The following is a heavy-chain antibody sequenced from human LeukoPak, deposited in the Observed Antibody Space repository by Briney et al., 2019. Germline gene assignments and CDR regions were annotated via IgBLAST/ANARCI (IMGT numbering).Heavy chain of an antibody. CDR2: INPHSGDT. J-gene: IGHJ4*02. D-gene: IGHD4/OR15-4a*01. Sequence: ASVKVSCKASGYTFIGFFIHWVRQAPGQGPEWMGWINPHSGDTSFAQQFQDRVTMTRDTSTSTVYMELSSLRSEDTAVYYCARDLDYGEKSEDYWGQGTLVTVSS. CDR1: GYTFIGFF. V-gene: IGHV1-2*02. CDR3: ARDLDYGEKSEDY.